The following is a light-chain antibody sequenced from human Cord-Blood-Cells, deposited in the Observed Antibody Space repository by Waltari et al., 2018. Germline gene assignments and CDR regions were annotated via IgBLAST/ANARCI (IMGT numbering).Light chain of an antibody. Sequence: QSALTQPASVSGSPGQSITISCTGTRSDVGGYNYVSWYQQHPDKAPKLLIYDVSNRPSEVSNRVSGSKSGNTASLTISGLQAEDEADYYCSSYTSSLYVFGTGTKVTVL. J-gene: IGLJ1*01. V-gene: IGLV2-14*03. CDR1: RSDVGGYNY. CDR2: DVS. CDR3: SSYTSSLYV.